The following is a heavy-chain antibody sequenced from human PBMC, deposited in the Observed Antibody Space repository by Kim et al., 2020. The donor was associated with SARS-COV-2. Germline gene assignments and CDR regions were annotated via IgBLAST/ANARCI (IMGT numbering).Heavy chain of an antibody. Sequence: SETLSLTCTVSGVSISSSSYYWGWIRQPPGKVLDWIGSIYYSGSTYYNPSLKSRVTISVDTSKNQFSLKLSSVTAAGTAVYYCARLVETYYYYYGMDVWGQGPTVTVSS. V-gene: IGHV4-39*01. J-gene: IGHJ6*02. CDR1: GVSISSSSYY. CDR2: IYYSGST. CDR3: ARLVETYYYYYGMDV.